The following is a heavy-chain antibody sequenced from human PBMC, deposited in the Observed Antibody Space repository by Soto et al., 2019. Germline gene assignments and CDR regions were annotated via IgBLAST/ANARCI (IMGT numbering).Heavy chain of an antibody. J-gene: IGHJ4*02. V-gene: IGHV3-30*18. Sequence: QVQLVESGGGVVQPGRSLRLSCAASGFTFSSYGMHWVRQAPGKGLEWVAVISYEGSNKYYADSVKGRFTISRDNSKNPQYLQMNSLSAEDAAVYYCAKEPHMIRFGGVIVPPSVYFDYWGQGTLVTVSS. CDR1: GFTFSSYG. CDR3: AKEPHMIRFGGVIVPPSVYFDY. D-gene: IGHD3-16*02. CDR2: ISYEGSNK.